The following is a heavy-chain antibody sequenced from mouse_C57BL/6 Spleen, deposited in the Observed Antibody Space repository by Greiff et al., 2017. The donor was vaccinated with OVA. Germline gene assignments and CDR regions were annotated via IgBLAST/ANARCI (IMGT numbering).Heavy chain of an antibody. J-gene: IGHJ3*01. V-gene: IGHV1-50*01. CDR3: ARNGYPAWFAY. CDR2: IDPSDSYT. D-gene: IGHD2-2*01. CDR1: GYTFTSYW. Sequence: VQLQQPGAELVKPGASVKLSCKASGYTFTSYWMQWVKQRPGQGLEWIGEIDPSDSYTNYNQKFKGKATLTVDTSSSTAYMQLSSLTAEDSAVYYCARNGYPAWFAYWGQGTLVTVSA.